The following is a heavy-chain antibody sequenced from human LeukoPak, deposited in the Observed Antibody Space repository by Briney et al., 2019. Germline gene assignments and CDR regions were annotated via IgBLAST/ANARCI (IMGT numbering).Heavy chain of an antibody. CDR3: AKDRAPPTSWYFDL. J-gene: IGHJ2*01. Sequence: QPGGSLRLSCAASGFTFNTYGMHWVRQAPGKGLEWVAFIRYDGSHKYYADSVKGRFTISRDNSKNTLYLQMNSLRAEDTAVYYCAKDRAPPTSWYFDLWGRGTLVTVSS. D-gene: IGHD3-10*01. CDR2: IRYDGSHK. V-gene: IGHV3-30*02. CDR1: GFTFNTYG.